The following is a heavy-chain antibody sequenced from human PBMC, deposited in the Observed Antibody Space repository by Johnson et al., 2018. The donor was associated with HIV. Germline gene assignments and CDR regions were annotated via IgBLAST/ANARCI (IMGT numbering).Heavy chain of an antibody. CDR3: AKDRTGFDAFDI. Sequence: QVQLVESGGGVVQPGRSLRLSCAASGFTFSSYAMHWVRQAPGKGLEWVAVISYDGSNKYYADSVKGRFTISRDNSKNTLYLQMNSLRAEDTAVYYCAKDRTGFDAFDIWGQWTMVTVSS. V-gene: IGHV3-30*04. D-gene: IGHD1-1*01. J-gene: IGHJ3*02. CDR1: GFTFSSYA. CDR2: ISYDGSNK.